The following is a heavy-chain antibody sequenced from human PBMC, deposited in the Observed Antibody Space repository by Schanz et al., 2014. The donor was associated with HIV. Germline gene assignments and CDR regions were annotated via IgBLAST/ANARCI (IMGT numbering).Heavy chain of an antibody. D-gene: IGHD2-2*02. V-gene: IGHV3-48*02. CDR1: GFTFNSYA. J-gene: IGHJ6*02. CDR2: ISSSSSTI. CDR3: ARDGYCSSTSCFTPYYYYGMDV. Sequence: EVQLLESGGGLVQPGGSLRLACAASGFTFNSYAMSWVRQAPGKGLEWVSYISSSSSTIYYADSVKGRFTISRDNAKNSLYLQMNSLRDEDTAVYYCARDGYCSSTSCFTPYYYYGMDVWGQGTLVTVSS.